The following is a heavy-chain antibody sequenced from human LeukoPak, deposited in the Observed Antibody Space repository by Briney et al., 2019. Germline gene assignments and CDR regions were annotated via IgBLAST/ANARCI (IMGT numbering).Heavy chain of an antibody. J-gene: IGHJ4*02. Sequence: ASVKVSCKASGYTFTGYYMHWVRQAPGQGLEWMGRINPNSGGTNYAQKFQGRVTMTRDTSISTAYMELSRLRSDDTAVYYCARGDPPRITIFGVVIAPDYWRQGTLVTVSS. CDR1: GYTFTGYY. CDR2: INPNSGGT. V-gene: IGHV1-2*06. CDR3: ARGDPPRITIFGVVIAPDY. D-gene: IGHD3-3*01.